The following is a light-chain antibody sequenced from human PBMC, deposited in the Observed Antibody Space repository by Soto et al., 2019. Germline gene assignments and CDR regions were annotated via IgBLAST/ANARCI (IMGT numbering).Light chain of an antibody. V-gene: IGLV2-14*03. CDR2: DVN. J-gene: IGLJ2*01. CDR3: PSWTNSPTMI. Sequence: QSVLTQPASVSGSPGQSITISCTGTRSDIGAYNFVSWYQQHPGEVPKLMLYDVNVRPSGVSNRFSGSKSGNTASLTISGLQAEDEADYYCPSWTNSPTMIFGGGTKLTVL. CDR1: RSDIGAYNF.